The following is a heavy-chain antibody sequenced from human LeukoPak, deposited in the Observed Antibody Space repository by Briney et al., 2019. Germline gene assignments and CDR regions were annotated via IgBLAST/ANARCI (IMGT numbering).Heavy chain of an antibody. D-gene: IGHD1-7*01. CDR2: IIPIFGTA. CDR3: ARATLELGEYYYYMDV. Sequence: SVKVSCKASGGTFSSYAISWVRQAPGQGLEWMGGIIPIFGTANYAQRFQGRVTITTDESTSTAYMELSSLRSEDTAVYYCARATLELGEYYYYMDVWGKGTTVTVSS. CDR1: GGTFSSYA. V-gene: IGHV1-69*05. J-gene: IGHJ6*03.